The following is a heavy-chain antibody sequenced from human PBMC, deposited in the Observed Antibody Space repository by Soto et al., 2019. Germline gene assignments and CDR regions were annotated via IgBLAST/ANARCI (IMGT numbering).Heavy chain of an antibody. V-gene: IGHV4-39*02. CDR2: IYYSGST. D-gene: IGHD3-3*01. CDR1: GGSISSSSYY. J-gene: IGHJ6*02. Sequence: SETLSLTCTVSGGSISSSSYYWGWIRQPPGKGLEWIGSIYYSGSTYYNPSPKSRVTISVDTSKNQFSLKLSSVTAADTAVYYCATDCRGSGYGWNSYYYYYYGMDVSGQGTTVTVCS. CDR3: ATDCRGSGYGWNSYYYYYYGMDV.